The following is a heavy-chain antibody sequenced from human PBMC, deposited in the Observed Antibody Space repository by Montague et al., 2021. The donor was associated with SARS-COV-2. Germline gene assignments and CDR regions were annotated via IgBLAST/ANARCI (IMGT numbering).Heavy chain of an antibody. CDR2: IHYNGNT. CDR1: GGSISTYS. Sequence: SETLSLTCTVSGGSISTYSWSWIRQPPGKALEWIGYIHYNGNTNYNPSXRSRVTMSVDTSKNQFSLKMSSVTAADTAVYYCARGSGHYYSPFDNWGQGNTVTVSS. D-gene: IGHD2-15*01. V-gene: IGHV4-59*12. CDR3: ARGSGHYYSPFDN. J-gene: IGHJ4*02.